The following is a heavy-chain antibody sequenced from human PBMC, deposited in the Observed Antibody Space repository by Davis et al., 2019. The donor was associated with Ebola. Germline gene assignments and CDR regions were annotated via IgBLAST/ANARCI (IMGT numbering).Heavy chain of an antibody. CDR2: IGPSGNSF. J-gene: IGHJ4*02. D-gene: IGHD2-21*02. CDR1: GFTFSDYY. Sequence: GESLKISCEVSGFTFSDYYMSWIRQAPGKGLEWIAYIGPSGNSFYCADSVKGRFTISRDNARNSVHLQMDSLRAEDAAIYYCARGPLTALDYWGQGTLVTVSS. V-gene: IGHV3-11*01. CDR3: ARGPLTALDY.